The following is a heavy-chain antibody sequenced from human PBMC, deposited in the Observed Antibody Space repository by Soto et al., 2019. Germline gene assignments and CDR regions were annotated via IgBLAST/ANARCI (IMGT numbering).Heavy chain of an antibody. CDR2: IAYDGINK. CDR3: PRGDQYDILHRYYAMDV. Sequence: QVQLVESGGGVVQPGTSLRLSCVASGFTFNKFDMHWIRQTPDKRLQWVAFIAYDGINKYYTGSVKGRFSVSRDNSKNTVSLQMNNLGLEDTATYFCPRGDQYDILHRYYAMDVWGPGTTVTISS. D-gene: IGHD1-26*01. CDR1: GFTFNKFD. V-gene: IGHV3-30-3*01. J-gene: IGHJ6*02.